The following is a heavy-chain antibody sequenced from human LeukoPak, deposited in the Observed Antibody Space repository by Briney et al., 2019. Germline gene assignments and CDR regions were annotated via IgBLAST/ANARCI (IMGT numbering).Heavy chain of an antibody. J-gene: IGHJ4*02. CDR2: IYHSGST. Sequence: PSEALPLTCTVSGGTISSYSWSWIRQPPGEGLEWIGFIYHSGSTNYNPSLKSRVTISVDTSTNQFSLKMKSVTAADTAVYYCAKHSFESGDYFDEWGQGTLVTVSS. CDR1: GGTISSYS. D-gene: IGHD3-3*01. V-gene: IGHV4-59*08. CDR3: AKHSFESGDYFDE.